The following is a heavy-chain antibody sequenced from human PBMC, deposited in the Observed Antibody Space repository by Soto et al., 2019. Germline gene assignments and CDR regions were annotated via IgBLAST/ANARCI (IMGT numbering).Heavy chain of an antibody. J-gene: IGHJ4*02. CDR3: AKDRGLAYYDSSGYLYYFDY. Sequence: GGSLSLSCAASGFTFSSYAMSWVRQAPGKGLEWVSAISGSGGSTYYADSVKGRFTISRDNSKNTLYLQMNSLGAEDTAVYYCAKDRGLAYYDSSGYLYYFDYWGQGTLVTVSS. CDR1: GFTFSSYA. V-gene: IGHV3-23*01. D-gene: IGHD3-22*01. CDR2: ISGSGGST.